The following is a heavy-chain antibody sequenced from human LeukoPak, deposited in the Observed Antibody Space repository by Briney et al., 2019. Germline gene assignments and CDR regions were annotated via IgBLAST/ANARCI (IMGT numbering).Heavy chain of an antibody. CDR2: INPNSGGT. CDR1: GYTFTSYG. V-gene: IGHV1-2*02. D-gene: IGHD3-22*01. Sequence: ASVKVSCKASGYTFTSYGISWVRQAPGQGLEWMGWINPNSGGTNYAQKFQGRVTMTRDTSISTAYMELSRLRSDDTAVYYCARDFHSSGFYYYGMDVWGQGTTVTVSS. J-gene: IGHJ6*02. CDR3: ARDFHSSGFYYYGMDV.